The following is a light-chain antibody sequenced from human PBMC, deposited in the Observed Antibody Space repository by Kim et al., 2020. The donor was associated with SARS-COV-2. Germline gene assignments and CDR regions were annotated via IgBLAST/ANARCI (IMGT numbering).Light chain of an antibody. CDR2: SNS. CDR1: RSNIGKNA. Sequence: QSVVTQPPSASGTPGQRVTISCSGSRSNIGKNAVNWYQQLPGTAPKALIYSNSQRPSGVPDRFSGSKSGTSASLAISGLQSEDEADYYCSVWDDTLKAVVFGGGTQLTVL. J-gene: IGLJ2*01. V-gene: IGLV1-44*01. CDR3: SVWDDTLKAVV.